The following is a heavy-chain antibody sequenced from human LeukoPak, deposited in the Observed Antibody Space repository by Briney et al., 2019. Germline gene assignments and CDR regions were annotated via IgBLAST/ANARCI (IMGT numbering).Heavy chain of an antibody. CDR1: GFTFSSYA. D-gene: IGHD3-22*01. V-gene: IGHV3-30-3*01. CDR3: AKGQKYYYDSSGYFDY. J-gene: IGHJ4*02. Sequence: GGSLRLSCAASGFTFSSYAMHWVRQAPGKGLEWVAVISYDGSNKYYADSVKGRFTISRDNSKNTLYLQMNSLRAEDTAVYYCAKGQKYYYDSSGYFDYWGQGTLVTVSS. CDR2: ISYDGSNK.